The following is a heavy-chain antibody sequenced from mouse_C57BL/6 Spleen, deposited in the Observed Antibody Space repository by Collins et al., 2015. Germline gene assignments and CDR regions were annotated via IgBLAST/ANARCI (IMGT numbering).Heavy chain of an antibody. D-gene: IGHD4-1*01. CDR2: IWAGGST. V-gene: IGHV2-9*02. J-gene: IGHJ3*01. Sequence: VIWAGGSTNYNSALMSRLSISKDNSKSQVFLKMNSLQTDDTAMYYCASLPGENAYWGQGTLVTVSA. CDR3: ASLPGENAY.